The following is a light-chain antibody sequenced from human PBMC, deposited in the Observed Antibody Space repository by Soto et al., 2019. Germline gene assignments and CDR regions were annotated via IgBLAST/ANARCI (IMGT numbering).Light chain of an antibody. Sequence: AIRMTQSPSSFSASTGDRVTITCRASQGISSYLAWYQQKPGKAPKLLIYAASTLQSGVPSRFSGSGSGTDFTLTISSLQPKDFATYYCQQLNSYPLTFGGGTKVDIK. CDR3: QQLNSYPLT. V-gene: IGKV1-8*01. CDR1: QGISSY. CDR2: AAS. J-gene: IGKJ4*01.